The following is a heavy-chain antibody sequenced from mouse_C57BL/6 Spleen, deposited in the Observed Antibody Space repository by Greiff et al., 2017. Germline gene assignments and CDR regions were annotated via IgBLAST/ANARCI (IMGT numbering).Heavy chain of an antibody. CDR3: ARWLLDWYFDV. V-gene: IGHV1-42*01. Sequence: DVQLQESGPELVKPGASVKISCKASGYSFTGYYMNWVKQSPEKSLEWIGEINPSTGGTTYNQKFKAKATLTVDKSSSTAYMQLKSLTSEDSAVYYGARWLLDWYFDVWGTGTTVTVSS. CDR1: GYSFTGYY. CDR2: INPSTGGT. D-gene: IGHD2-3*01. J-gene: IGHJ1*03.